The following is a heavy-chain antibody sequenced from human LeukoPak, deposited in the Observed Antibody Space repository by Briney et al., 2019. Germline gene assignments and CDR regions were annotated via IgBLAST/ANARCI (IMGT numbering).Heavy chain of an antibody. CDR3: ARVTLLFRDWYFDL. Sequence: KPSETLSLTCTVSGYSISSGYYWGWIRQPPGKGLEWIGSIYHSGSTYYNPSLKSRVTISVDTSKNQFSLKLSSVTAADTAVYYCARVTLLFRDWYFDLWGRGTLVTVSS. CDR2: IYHSGST. CDR1: GYSISSGYY. J-gene: IGHJ2*01. D-gene: IGHD2-21*01. V-gene: IGHV4-38-2*02.